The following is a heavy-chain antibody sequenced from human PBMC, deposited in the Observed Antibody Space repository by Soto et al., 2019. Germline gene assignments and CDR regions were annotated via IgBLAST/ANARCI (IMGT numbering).Heavy chain of an antibody. CDR3: ARKGGGSYDFWSGSYWPWFDP. V-gene: IGHV4-59*01. CDR2: IYYSGST. J-gene: IGHJ5*02. CDR1: GGSISSYY. Sequence: KASETLSLTCTVSGGSISSYYWSWIRQPPGKGLEWIGYIYYSGSTNYNPSLKSRVTISVDTSKNQFSLKLSSVTAADTAVYYCARKGGGSYDFWSGSYWPWFDPWGQGTLVTVSS. D-gene: IGHD3-3*01.